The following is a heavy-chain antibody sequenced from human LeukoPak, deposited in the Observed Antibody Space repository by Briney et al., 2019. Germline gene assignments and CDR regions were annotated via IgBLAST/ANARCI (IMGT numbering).Heavy chain of an antibody. CDR1: GYTFTSYG. V-gene: IGHV1-18*01. CDR2: ISAYNGNT. Sequence: GASVKVSCKASGYTFTSYGISWVRQAPGQGLEWMGWISAYNGNTNYAQKLQGRVTMTTDTSTSTAYMELRSLRSEDTAVYYCARRAHTAMGLPYFDYWGQGTLVTVSS. CDR3: ARRAHTAMGLPYFDY. J-gene: IGHJ4*02. D-gene: IGHD5-18*01.